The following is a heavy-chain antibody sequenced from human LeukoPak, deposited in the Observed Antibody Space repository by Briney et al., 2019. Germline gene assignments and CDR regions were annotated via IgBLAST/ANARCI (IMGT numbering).Heavy chain of an antibody. J-gene: IGHJ4*02. CDR3: AKDMGGGYSYGRPGYFDY. CDR2: ISYDGSNK. D-gene: IGHD5-18*01. Sequence: PGRSLRLSCAASGFTFSSYGMHWVRQAPGKGLEWVAVISYDGSNKYYADSVKGRFTISRDNSKNTLYLQMNSLRAEDTAVYYCAKDMGGGYSYGRPGYFDYWGQGTLVTVSS. V-gene: IGHV3-30*18. CDR1: GFTFSSYG.